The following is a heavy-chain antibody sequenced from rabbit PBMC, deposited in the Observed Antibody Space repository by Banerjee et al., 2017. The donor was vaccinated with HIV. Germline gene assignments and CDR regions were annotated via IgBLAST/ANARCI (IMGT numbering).Heavy chain of an antibody. V-gene: IGHV1S43*01. CDR3: AREGYSYGYAGVSSL. Sequence: QEQLKESGGGLVQPGGSLKLSCKASGFDFSSYAITWVRQAPGRGLELIACIYTTSGSTWYASWVNGRFTISRSTSLNTVDLQMTSLTAADTATYFCAREGYSYGYAGVSSLWGPGTLVTVS. J-gene: IGHJ4*01. CDR2: IYTTSGST. CDR1: GFDFSSYA. D-gene: IGHD6-1*01.